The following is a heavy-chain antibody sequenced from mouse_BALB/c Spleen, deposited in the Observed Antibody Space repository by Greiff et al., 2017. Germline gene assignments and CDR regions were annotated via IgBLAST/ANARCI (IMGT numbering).Heavy chain of an antibody. J-gene: IGHJ1*01. D-gene: IGHD1-1*02. CDR1: GFTFSSYG. Sequence: EVQVVESGGDLVKPGGSLKLSCAASGFTFSSYGMSWVRQTPDKRLEWVATISSGGSYTYYPDSVKGRFTISRDNAKNTLYLQMSSLKSEDTAMYYCARHNGYWDFEVWGAGTTVAV. CDR2: ISSGGSYT. V-gene: IGHV5-6*01. CDR3: ARHNGYWDFEV.